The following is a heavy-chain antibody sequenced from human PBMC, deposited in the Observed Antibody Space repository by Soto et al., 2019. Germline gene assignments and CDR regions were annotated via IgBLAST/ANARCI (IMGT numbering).Heavy chain of an antibody. CDR3: ATENSYAIVY. J-gene: IGHJ4*02. D-gene: IGHD2-8*01. Sequence: PSETLSLTCTVSGTSISSYYWSWIRQPPGKGLEWIANIHYSGTTNYNPSLASRVTLSVDTSKSQFSLKMTSVTAADRAMYFCATENSYAIVYWGRGTLVTVSS. CDR1: GTSISSYY. CDR2: IHYSGTT. V-gene: IGHV4-59*01.